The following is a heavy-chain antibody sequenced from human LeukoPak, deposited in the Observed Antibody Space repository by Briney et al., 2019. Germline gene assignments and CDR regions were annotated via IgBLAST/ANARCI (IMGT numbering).Heavy chain of an antibody. CDR3: ARASIGFAFDI. Sequence: PSETPSLTCAVYGGSFSGYYWSWIRQPPGKGLEWIGEINHSGSTNYNPSLKSRVTISVDTSKNQFSLKLSSVTAADTAVYYCARASIGFAFDIWGQGTMVTVSS. V-gene: IGHV4-34*01. D-gene: IGHD3-22*01. CDR1: GGSFSGYY. CDR2: INHSGST. J-gene: IGHJ3*02.